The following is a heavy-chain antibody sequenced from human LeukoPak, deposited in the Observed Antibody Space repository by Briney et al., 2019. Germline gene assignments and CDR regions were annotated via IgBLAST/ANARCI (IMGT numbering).Heavy chain of an antibody. CDR1: GGSISSYY. V-gene: IGHV4-4*07. D-gene: IGHD4-17*01. J-gene: IGHJ5*02. CDR2: VYTSGNT. Sequence: SETLSLTCTVSGGSISSYYWSWIRQPAGKGLEWIGRVYTSGNTKYNPSLKSRVTMSVDTSKNQFSLKLNSVTAADTAVYYCARSGRRGLLGTTVTTMRWFDPWGQGTLVTVSS. CDR3: ARSGRRGLLGTTVTTMRWFDP.